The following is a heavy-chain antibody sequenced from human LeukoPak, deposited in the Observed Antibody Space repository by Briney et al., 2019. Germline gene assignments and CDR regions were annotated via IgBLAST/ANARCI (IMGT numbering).Heavy chain of an antibody. V-gene: IGHV4-39*07. Sequence: SETLSLTCTVSGGSISSSSYYWGWIRQPPGKGLEWIGSIYYSGSTYYNPSLKSRVTMSVDTSKNQFSLKLSSVTAADTAVYYCAREIFTYYYDSSGYYLRSKFDYWGQGTLVTVSS. CDR1: GGSISSSSYY. CDR3: AREIFTYYYDSSGYYLRSKFDY. D-gene: IGHD3-22*01. CDR2: IYYSGST. J-gene: IGHJ4*02.